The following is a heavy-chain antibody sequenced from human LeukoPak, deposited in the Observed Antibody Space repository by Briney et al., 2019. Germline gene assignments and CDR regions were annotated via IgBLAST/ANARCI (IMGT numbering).Heavy chain of an antibody. CDR2: INPNTGDT. V-gene: IGHV1-2*02. CDR3: ARDSSSGSSWSTPDYCFDY. D-gene: IGHD2/OR15-2a*01. CDR1: GYTFSGYY. J-gene: IGHJ4*02. Sequence: ASVKVSCKASGYTFSGYYIHWMRQAPGQGPEWMGWINPNTGDTHYVQKFQGRVAMTRDTSISTTYMDLSSLRSDDTAVYYCARDSSSGSSWSTPDYCFDYWGQGTLVTVSS.